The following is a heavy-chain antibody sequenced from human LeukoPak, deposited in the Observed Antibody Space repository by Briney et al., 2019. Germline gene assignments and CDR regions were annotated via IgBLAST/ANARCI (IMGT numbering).Heavy chain of an antibody. V-gene: IGHV3-48*01. CDR3: ARRGLGYYYMDV. D-gene: IGHD3-16*01. CDR1: GLTFSSYS. J-gene: IGHJ6*03. Sequence: GGSLRLSCAASGLTFSSYSMNWVRQAPGKGLEWVSYISSSSSTIYYADSVKGRFTISRDNAKNSLYLQMNSLRAKDTAVYYCARRGLGYYYMDVWGKGTTVTVSS. CDR2: ISSSSSTI.